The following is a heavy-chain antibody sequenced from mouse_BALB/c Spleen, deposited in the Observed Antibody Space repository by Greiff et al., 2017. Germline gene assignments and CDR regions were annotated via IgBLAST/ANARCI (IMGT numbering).Heavy chain of an antibody. CDR1: GFSLSTSGMG. Sequence: QVQLKESGPGILQPSQTLSLTCSFSGFSLSTSGMGVGWIRQPSGKGLEWLANIWWDDVKRYNPALKSRLTISKDTSSSQVFLKIASVDTADTATYYCARMGEYDYDEAYAMDYWGQGTSVTVSS. CDR3: ARMGEYDYDEAYAMDY. J-gene: IGHJ4*01. V-gene: IGHV8-8*01. D-gene: IGHD2-4*01. CDR2: IWWDDVK.